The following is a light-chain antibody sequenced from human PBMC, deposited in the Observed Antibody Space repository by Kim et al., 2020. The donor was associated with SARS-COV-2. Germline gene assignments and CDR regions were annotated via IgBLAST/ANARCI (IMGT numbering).Light chain of an antibody. CDR1: QSVISSS. J-gene: IGKJ1*01. V-gene: IGKV3-20*01. Sequence: CPGQRATPSSAASQSVISSSLAWYQQKPGHAPSLLIYGPSSSATGIPDRFSGSGSGTDFTLIISGRESQEFAVYYCQQYGSSPLTFGQGAQVDSK. CDR3: QQYGSSPLT. CDR2: GPS.